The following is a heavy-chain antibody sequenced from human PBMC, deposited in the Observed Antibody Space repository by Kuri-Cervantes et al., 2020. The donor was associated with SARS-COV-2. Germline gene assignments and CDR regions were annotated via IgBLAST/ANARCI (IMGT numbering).Heavy chain of an antibody. D-gene: IGHD5-12*01. CDR3: ARASSGYDLDIDY. CDR2: IIPILGIA. Sequence: SVKVSCKASGGTFSSYTISWVRQAPGQWLEWMGRIIPILGIANYAQKFQGRVTITADKSTSTAYMELSSLRSEDTAVYYCARASSGYDLDIDYWGQGTLVTVSS. J-gene: IGHJ4*02. V-gene: IGHV1-69*02. CDR1: GGTFSSYT.